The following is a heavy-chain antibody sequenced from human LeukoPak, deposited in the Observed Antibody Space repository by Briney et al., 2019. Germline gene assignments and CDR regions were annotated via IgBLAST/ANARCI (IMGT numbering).Heavy chain of an antibody. J-gene: IGHJ6*02. CDR1: GGSISSYY. CDR3: AREGRLHYGMDV. D-gene: IGHD1-1*01. Sequence: PSETLSLTCTVSGGSISSYYWSWIRQPPGKGLEWIGYIYYSGSTNYNPSLKSRVTISVDTSKNQFSLKLSSVTAADTAVYYCAREGRLHYGMDVWGQGTTVTVSS. V-gene: IGHV4-59*01. CDR2: IYYSGST.